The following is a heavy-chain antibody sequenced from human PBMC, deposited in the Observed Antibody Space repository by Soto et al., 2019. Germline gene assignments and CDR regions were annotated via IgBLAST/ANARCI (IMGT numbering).Heavy chain of an antibody. CDR1: GFDASVNF. CDR2: INNAFNT. J-gene: IGHJ6*02. V-gene: IGHV3-66*01. CDR3: VRENYYYGMDV. Sequence: GGSLRLSCAISGFDASVNFMTWVRQAPGKGLEWVSSINNAFNTFYADSVTGRFTISRDNSKNTLYLQMNSLRVEDTAMYYCVRENYYYGMDVWGQGTAVTVSS.